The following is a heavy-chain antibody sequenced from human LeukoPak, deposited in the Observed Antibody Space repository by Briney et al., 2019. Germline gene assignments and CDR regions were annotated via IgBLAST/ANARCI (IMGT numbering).Heavy chain of an antibody. V-gene: IGHV3-7*01. CDR2: IKQDGSEK. CDR3: ARDQYYYDSSGYYTDAFDI. J-gene: IGHJ3*02. D-gene: IGHD3-22*01. CDR1: GFTFSSYW. Sequence: PGGSLRLSCAASGFTFSSYWMSWVRQAPGKGLEWVANIKQDGSEKYYADSVKGRFTISRDNAKNSLYLQMNSLRAEDTAVYYCARDQYYYDSSGYYTDAFDIWGQGTMVTVSS.